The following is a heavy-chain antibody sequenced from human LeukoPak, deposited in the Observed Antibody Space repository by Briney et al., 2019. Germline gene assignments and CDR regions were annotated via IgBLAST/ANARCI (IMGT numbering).Heavy chain of an antibody. CDR3: ARDGRYSGSYSADY. CDR1: GFTFSSYS. V-gene: IGHV3-21*01. CDR2: ISSSSSYI. D-gene: IGHD1-26*01. Sequence: GGSLRLSCAASGFTFSSYSMNWVRQAPGKRLEWVSSISSSSSYIYYADPVKGRFTISRDNAKNSLYLQMNSLRAEDTAVYYCARDGRYSGSYSADYWGQGTLVTVSS. J-gene: IGHJ4*02.